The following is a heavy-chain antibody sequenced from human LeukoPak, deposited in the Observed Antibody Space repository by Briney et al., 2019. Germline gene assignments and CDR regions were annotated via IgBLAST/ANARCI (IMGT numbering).Heavy chain of an antibody. J-gene: IGHJ6*02. CDR2: TNHSGST. D-gene: IGHD2-15*01. V-gene: IGHV4-34*01. CDR1: GGSFSGYY. Sequence: SETLSLTCAVYGGSFSGYYWSWIRQPPGKGLEWIGETNHSGSTNYNPSLKSRVTISVDTSKNQFSLKLSSVTAADTAVYYCARGPRSYCSGGSCYSLYYYYGMDVWGQGTTVTVSS. CDR3: ARGPRSYCSGGSCYSLYYYYGMDV.